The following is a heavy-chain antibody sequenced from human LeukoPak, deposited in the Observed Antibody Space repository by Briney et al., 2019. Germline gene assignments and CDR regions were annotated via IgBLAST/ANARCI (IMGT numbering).Heavy chain of an antibody. CDR2: IKQDGSEK. CDR1: GFTFSSYW. V-gene: IGHV3-7*01. Sequence: GGSLRLSCAASGFTFSSYWMSWVRQAPGKGLEWVANIKQDGSEKYYVDSVKGRFTISRDNAKNSLYLQMNSLRAEDTAVYYCARDGFGITGTPGRVYYYMDVWGKGTTVTVSS. CDR3: ARDGFGITGTPGRVYYYMDV. D-gene: IGHD1-7*01. J-gene: IGHJ6*03.